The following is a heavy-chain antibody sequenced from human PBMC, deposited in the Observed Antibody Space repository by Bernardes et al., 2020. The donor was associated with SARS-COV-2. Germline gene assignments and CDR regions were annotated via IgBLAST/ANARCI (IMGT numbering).Heavy chain of an antibody. CDR3: ARKGSSPNWFDP. CDR2: MFYSGTA. Sequence: SETLSLTCTVSGGSIDNSYHFWGWIRRPPGKGLEWIGSMFYSGTAHYNPSLKSRVSISIDTSKNQFSLKLDSVTAADTAVYYCARKGSSPNWFDPWSQGTLVTVSS. J-gene: IGHJ5*02. V-gene: IGHV4-39*01. D-gene: IGHD6-13*01. CDR1: GGSIDNSYHF.